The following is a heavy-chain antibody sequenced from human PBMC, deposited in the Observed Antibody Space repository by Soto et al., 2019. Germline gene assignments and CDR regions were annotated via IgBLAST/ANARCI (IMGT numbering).Heavy chain of an antibody. CDR1: GYTFTDYH. V-gene: IGHV1-2*02. Sequence: QVQVVQSGAEVKKTGASVKVSCKTSGYTFTDYHIHWVRQAPGQVPEWMGWVYPRNGATIYAQRFQGRVTLTRDTSIDTVYMELRWLRSDDTAIYYCARDVAPSGGHRFDVWGQGTMVTVSS. J-gene: IGHJ3*01. CDR2: VYPRNGAT. D-gene: IGHD2-15*01. CDR3: ARDVAPSGGHRFDV.